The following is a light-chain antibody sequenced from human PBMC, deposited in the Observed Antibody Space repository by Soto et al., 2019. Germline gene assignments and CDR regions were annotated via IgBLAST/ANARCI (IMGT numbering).Light chain of an antibody. V-gene: IGLV1-47*01. Sequence: QSVLTQPPSASGTPGQRVTISCSGSSSNNGSNYVYWYQQLPGTAPKLLIYRNNQRPSGVPDRFSGSKSGTSASLAISGLRSEDEADYYCAAWDDSLSVVFGGGTQLTVL. CDR2: RNN. J-gene: IGLJ2*01. CDR3: AAWDDSLSVV. CDR1: SSNNGSNY.